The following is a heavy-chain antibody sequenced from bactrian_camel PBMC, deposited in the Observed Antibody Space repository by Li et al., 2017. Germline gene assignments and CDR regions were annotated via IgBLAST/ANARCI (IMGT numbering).Heavy chain of an antibody. CDR1: GLTFSDYA. CDR3: AAKRVWYGSNCRPLYEYNY. J-gene: IGHJ4*01. CDR2: ISGGGGST. Sequence: DVQLVESGGGSVHPGESLRLSCTASGLTFSDYAMSWVRQAPGKGLEWVSQISGGGGSTYYADSMKGRFTFSRDNAKNTVSLQMNSLKPEDTAMYHCAAKRVWYGSNCRPLYEYNYWGQGTQVTVS. D-gene: IGHD6*01. V-gene: IGHV3S40*01.